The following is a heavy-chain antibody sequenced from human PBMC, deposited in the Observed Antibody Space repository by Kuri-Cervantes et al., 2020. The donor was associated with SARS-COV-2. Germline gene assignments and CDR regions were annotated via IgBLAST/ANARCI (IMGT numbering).Heavy chain of an antibody. CDR2: IKSKTDGGTT. Sequence: GESLKISCAASGFTFSSYSMNWVRQAPGKGLEWVGRIKSKTDGGTTDYAAPVKGRFTISRDDSKNTLYLQMNSLKTEDTAVYYCTTDKGYSGSYFDWFGPWGQGTLVTVSS. J-gene: IGHJ5*02. D-gene: IGHD1-26*01. CDR1: GFTFSSYS. CDR3: TTDKGYSGSYFDWFGP. V-gene: IGHV3-15*01.